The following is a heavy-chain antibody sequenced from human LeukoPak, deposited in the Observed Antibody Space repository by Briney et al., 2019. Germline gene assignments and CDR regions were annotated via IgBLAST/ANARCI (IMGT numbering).Heavy chain of an antibody. CDR1: GGSISSYY. CDR2: IYYSGST. J-gene: IGHJ4*02. Sequence: SETLSLTCTVSGGSISSYYWSWIRQPPGKGLEWIGYIYYSGSTYYNPSLKSRVTISVDTSKNQFSLKLSSVTAADTAVYYCARWGTAMVLEDYWGQGTLVTVSS. V-gene: IGHV4-59*06. D-gene: IGHD5-18*01. CDR3: ARWGTAMVLEDY.